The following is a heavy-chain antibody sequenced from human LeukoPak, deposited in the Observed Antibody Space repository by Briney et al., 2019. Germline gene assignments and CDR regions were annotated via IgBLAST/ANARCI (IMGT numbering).Heavy chain of an antibody. CDR3: AREGYSSSSTYFDY. D-gene: IGHD6-6*01. J-gene: IGHJ4*02. CDR1: GFTFSSYT. V-gene: IGHV3-48*01. CDR2: ISSSTSTI. Sequence: GGPLRLSCAASGFTFSSYTMNWVRQAPGKGLEWVSYISSSTSTIYYADSVEGRFTISRDNAKNSLYLQMNSLRAEDTAVYYCAREGYSSSSTYFDYWGQGTLVTVSS.